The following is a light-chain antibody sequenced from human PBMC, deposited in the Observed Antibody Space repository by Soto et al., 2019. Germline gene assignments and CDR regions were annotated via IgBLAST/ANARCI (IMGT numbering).Light chain of an antibody. CDR3: CSYAGSSTYV. Sequence: XSVLTQPASVSGSPGQSITISCTGTSSDVGGYNLVSWYQQHPGKAPKLMIYEVSKRPSGVSNRFSGSKSGNTASLTISGLQAEDEADYYCCSYAGSSTYVFGTGNKVTVL. J-gene: IGLJ1*01. V-gene: IGLV2-23*02. CDR1: SSDVGGYNL. CDR2: EVS.